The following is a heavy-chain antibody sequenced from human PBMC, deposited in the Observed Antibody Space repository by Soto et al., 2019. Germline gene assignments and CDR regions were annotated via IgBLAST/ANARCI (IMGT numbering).Heavy chain of an antibody. CDR2: IRSKVYGGTT. D-gene: IGHD6-19*01. CDR1: GFTFGGYA. J-gene: IGHJ6*02. Sequence: EVQLVESGGGLAEPGRSLRLSCTASGFTFGGYAMSWFRQAPGKGPEWVGFIRSKVYGGTTEYAASVKGSFTISRDDSKSIAFLQMNSLKTEDTAMYYCTRGGMAVAGSIYYYYGMDVWGQGTTVTVSS. V-gene: IGHV3-49*03. CDR3: TRGGMAVAGSIYYYYGMDV.